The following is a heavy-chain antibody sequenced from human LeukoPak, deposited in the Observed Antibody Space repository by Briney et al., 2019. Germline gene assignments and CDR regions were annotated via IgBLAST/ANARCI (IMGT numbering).Heavy chain of an antibody. CDR1: GGSFSGYY. D-gene: IGHD5-24*01. CDR3: ARAQEMATAPDY. CDR2: INHSGST. J-gene: IGHJ4*02. Sequence: SETLSLTCAVYGGSFSGYYWSWIRQPPGKGLEWIGEINHSGSTNYNPSLKSRVTISVDTSKNQFSLKLSSVTAADTAVYYCARAQEMATAPDYWGQGTLVTVSS. V-gene: IGHV4-34*01.